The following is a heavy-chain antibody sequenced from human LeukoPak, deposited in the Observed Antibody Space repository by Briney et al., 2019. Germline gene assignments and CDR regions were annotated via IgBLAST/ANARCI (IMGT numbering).Heavy chain of an antibody. V-gene: IGHV3-33*01. Sequence: GRSLRLSCAASGFTFSSYGMHWVRQAPGKGLERVAVIWYDGSNKYYADSVKGRFTISRDNSKNTLYLQMNSLRAEDTAVYYCARDNDILTGYPDYWGQGTLVTVSS. J-gene: IGHJ4*02. CDR2: IWYDGSNK. CDR1: GFTFSSYG. D-gene: IGHD3-9*01. CDR3: ARDNDILTGYPDY.